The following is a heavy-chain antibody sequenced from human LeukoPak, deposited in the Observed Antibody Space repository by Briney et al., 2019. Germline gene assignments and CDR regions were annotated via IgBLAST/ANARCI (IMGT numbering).Heavy chain of an antibody. Sequence: GGSLRLSCAASGFTFSSYSMNWVRQAPGKGLEWVSSISSSSYIYYADSVKCRFTISRDNAKNSLYLQMNSLRAEDTAVYYCARDRPVLLWFGELSPSYYYYYGMDVWGQGTTVTVSS. CDR3: ARDRPVLLWFGELSPSYYYYYGMDV. J-gene: IGHJ6*02. CDR1: GFTFSSYS. V-gene: IGHV3-21*01. D-gene: IGHD3-10*01. CDR2: ISSSSYI.